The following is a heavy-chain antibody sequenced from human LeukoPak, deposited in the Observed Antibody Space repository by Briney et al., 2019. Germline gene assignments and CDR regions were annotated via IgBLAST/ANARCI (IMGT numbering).Heavy chain of an antibody. D-gene: IGHD3-16*02. Sequence: ASVKVSCKASGYTFTGYYMHWVRQAPGQGPEWMGWINPNSGGTSYPQKFQGRVTMTRDTSISTAYMELSRLRSDDTAVYYCARADPNLGELSLDYYWGQGTLVTVSS. CDR1: GYTFTGYY. CDR3: ARADPNLGELSLDYY. V-gene: IGHV1-2*02. CDR2: INPNSGGT. J-gene: IGHJ4*02.